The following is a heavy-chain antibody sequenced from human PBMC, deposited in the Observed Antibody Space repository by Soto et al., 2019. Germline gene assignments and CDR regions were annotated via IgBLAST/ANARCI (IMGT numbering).Heavy chain of an antibody. Sequence: PSETLSLTCTFSGGSISSYYWSWIRQPPGKGLEWIGYIYYSGSTNYNPSLKSRATISVDTSKNQFSLKLSSVTAADTAVYYCATLDGYNTDYYFDYWGQGTLVTVSS. CDR1: GGSISSYY. CDR3: ATLDGYNTDYYFDY. CDR2: IYYSGST. D-gene: IGHD5-12*01. J-gene: IGHJ4*02. V-gene: IGHV4-59*08.